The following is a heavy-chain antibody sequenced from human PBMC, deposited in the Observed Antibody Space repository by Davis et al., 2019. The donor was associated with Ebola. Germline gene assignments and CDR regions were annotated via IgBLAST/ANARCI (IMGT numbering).Heavy chain of an antibody. V-gene: IGHV3-48*03. D-gene: IGHD1-20*01. CDR1: GFTFSSYA. CDR2: ISSSGSTI. CDR3: ARTNWKVINDY. Sequence: GESLKISCAASGFTFSSYAMSWVRQAPGKGLEWVSYISSSGSTIYYADSVKGRFTISRDNAKNSLYLQMNSLRAEDTAVYYCARTNWKVINDYWGQGTLVTVSS. J-gene: IGHJ4*02.